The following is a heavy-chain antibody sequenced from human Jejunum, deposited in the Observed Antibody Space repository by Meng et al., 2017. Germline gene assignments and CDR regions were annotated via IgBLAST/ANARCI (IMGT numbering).Heavy chain of an antibody. V-gene: IGHV4-59*08. J-gene: IGHJ4*02. D-gene: IGHD2-15*01. CDR3: ARRLGSGGSRHIGY. CDR1: GGLINGYY. CDR2: ISYNGYT. Sequence: QVQLQESGPRRLKPSETLSLTCSVSGGLINGYYWNWVRQSPGGGLEWIGYISYNGYTNYNPYLKSRVSMSLDASVPLKLTSVTAADTAVYYCARRLGSGGSRHIGYWGPGILVTVSS.